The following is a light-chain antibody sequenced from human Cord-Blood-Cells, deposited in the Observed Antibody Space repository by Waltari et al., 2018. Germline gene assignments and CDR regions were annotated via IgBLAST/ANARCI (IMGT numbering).Light chain of an antibody. Sequence: DIVLTQSPLSLPVTPGEPASIPCRSSQSLLHSNGYNDLDWYLQKPGQSPQLLIYLGSNRASGVPDRFSGSGSGTDFTLKISRVEAEDVGVYYCMQALQTPPWTFGQGTKVEIK. J-gene: IGKJ1*01. CDR3: MQALQTPPWT. CDR1: QSLLHSNGYND. V-gene: IGKV2-28*01. CDR2: LGS.